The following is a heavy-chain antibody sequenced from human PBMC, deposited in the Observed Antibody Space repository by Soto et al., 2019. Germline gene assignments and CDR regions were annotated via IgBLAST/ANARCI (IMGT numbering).Heavy chain of an antibody. CDR3: ASRHSSPYFDY. CDR1: GGSISSGDYY. J-gene: IGHJ4*02. CDR2: IYYSGST. D-gene: IGHD6-13*01. Sequence: QVQLQESGPGLLKPSQTLSLTCTVSGGSISSGDYYWSCIRQPPGKGLEWIGSIYYSGSTYYNPSLKSRVTISVDTSKNQFSLKLNSVTAADTAVYYCASRHSSPYFDYWGQGTLVTVST. V-gene: IGHV4-30-4*01.